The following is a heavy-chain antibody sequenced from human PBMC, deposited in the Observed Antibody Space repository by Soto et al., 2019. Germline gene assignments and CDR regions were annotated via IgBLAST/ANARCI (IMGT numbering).Heavy chain of an antibody. J-gene: IGHJ6*03. Sequence: ASVKVSCKASGYTFTGYYMHWVRLAPGQGLEWMGYINPNSGATNYAQNFQGWVTMTRDTSISTAYMELSRLRSDDTAVYYCARGGKVTSGWYYYYMDVWGKGTSVTVSS. V-gene: IGHV1-2*04. D-gene: IGHD6-19*01. CDR3: ARGGKVTSGWYYYYMDV. CDR2: INPNSGAT. CDR1: GYTFTGYY.